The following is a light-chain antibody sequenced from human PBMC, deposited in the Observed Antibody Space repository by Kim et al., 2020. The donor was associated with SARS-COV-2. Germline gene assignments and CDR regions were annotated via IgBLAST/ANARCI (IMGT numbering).Light chain of an antibody. CDR1: SLRSYY. Sequence: SSELTQDPAVSVALGQTVRITCQGDSLRSYYASWYQQKPGRAPVLVIYGKNNRPSGIPDRFSGSSSGNTASLTITGAQAEDEADYYCNSRDSSGNPSYVFGTGTKVTVL. CDR3: NSRDSSGNPSYV. V-gene: IGLV3-19*01. J-gene: IGLJ1*01. CDR2: GKN.